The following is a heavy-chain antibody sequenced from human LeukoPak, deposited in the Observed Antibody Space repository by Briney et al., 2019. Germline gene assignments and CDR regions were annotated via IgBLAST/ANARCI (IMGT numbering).Heavy chain of an antibody. J-gene: IGHJ4*02. V-gene: IGHV3-30*02. CDR1: GFTFSNYG. D-gene: IGHD5-24*01. CDR2: MRYDASNK. CDR3: ANPRDGYPDPFDY. Sequence: PGGSLRLSCAASGFTFSNYGMHWVRQAPGKGLEWVACMRYDASNKNYADSVKGRFTISRDNSKNTLYLQMNGLIPEDTAVYYCANPRDGYPDPFDYWGEGTLVTVSS.